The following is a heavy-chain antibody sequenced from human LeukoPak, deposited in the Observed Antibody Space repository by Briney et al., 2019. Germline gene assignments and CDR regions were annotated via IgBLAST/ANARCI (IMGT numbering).Heavy chain of an antibody. CDR3: ERLDYRGYSGAY. V-gene: IGHV5-51*01. J-gene: IGHJ4*02. CDR2: IYPGDSAT. D-gene: IGHD4-17*01. Sequence: GEPLKISCKGSGYRFTSYWIGWVRQMPGKGLEWMGIIYPGDSATTYSPSIQGQVTISAVKSISSAYLQWRSLVASDTAIYYCERLDYRGYSGAYWGQGTLVTVSS. CDR1: GYRFTSYW.